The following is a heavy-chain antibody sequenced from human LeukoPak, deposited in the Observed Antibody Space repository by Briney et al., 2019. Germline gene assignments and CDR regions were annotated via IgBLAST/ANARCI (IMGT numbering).Heavy chain of an antibody. Sequence: GGSLRLSCAASGFTFSSYSMNWVRQAPGKGLEWVSYISSSSSTIYYADSVKGRFTISRDNAKNSLYLQMNSLRAEDTAVYYCARGLTTVTTRTFDYWGQGTLVTVSS. D-gene: IGHD4-17*01. V-gene: IGHV3-48*01. CDR3: ARGLTTVTTRTFDY. J-gene: IGHJ4*02. CDR1: GFTFSSYS. CDR2: ISSSSSTI.